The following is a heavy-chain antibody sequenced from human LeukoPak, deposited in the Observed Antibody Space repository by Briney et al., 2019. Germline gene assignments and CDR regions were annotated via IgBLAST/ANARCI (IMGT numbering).Heavy chain of an antibody. CDR2: ISGSGGGT. CDR1: GFTFSSYA. CDR3: AKSGYDFWSGYYGY. Sequence: GGSLRLSCAASGFTFSSYAMSWVRQAPGKGLEWVSAISGSGGGTYYADSVKGRFTISRDNSKNTLYPQMNSLRAEDTAVYYCAKSGYDFWSGYYGYWGQGTLVTVSS. V-gene: IGHV3-23*01. J-gene: IGHJ4*02. D-gene: IGHD3-3*01.